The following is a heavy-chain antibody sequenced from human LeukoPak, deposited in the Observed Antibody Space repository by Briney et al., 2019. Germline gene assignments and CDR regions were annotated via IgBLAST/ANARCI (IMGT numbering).Heavy chain of an antibody. V-gene: IGHV1-46*01. J-gene: IGHJ4*02. CDR1: GYSFTINY. Sequence: ASVRVSLKASGYSFTINYIHWVRQAPGQGLEWMGMIYPRDGSTSYAQKFQGRVTVTRDTSTSTVHMELSGLRSEDTAVYYCARDQEAFDYWGQGTLVTVSS. CDR3: ARDQEAFDY. CDR2: IYPRDGST.